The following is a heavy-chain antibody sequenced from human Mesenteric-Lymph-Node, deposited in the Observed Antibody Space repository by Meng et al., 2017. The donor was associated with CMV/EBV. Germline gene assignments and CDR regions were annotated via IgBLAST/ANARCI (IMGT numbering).Heavy chain of an antibody. D-gene: IGHD2-21*01. CDR1: GAPINNITYY. Sequence: GSLRLSCTVSGAPINNITYYWGWIRQHPGKGLEWIGSIYYGGSTYCNPSLKSRVTIAVDTSKSQFSLKLSSVTAADTAVYYCARGGVLWCPLNWGQGTLVTVSS. CDR3: ARGGVLWCPLN. V-gene: IGHV4-39*07. J-gene: IGHJ1*01. CDR2: IYYGGST.